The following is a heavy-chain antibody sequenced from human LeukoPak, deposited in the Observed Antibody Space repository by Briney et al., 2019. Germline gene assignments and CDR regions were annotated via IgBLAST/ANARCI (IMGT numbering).Heavy chain of an antibody. CDR2: ISYDGSNK. CDR3: ASSSGSYFDY. CDR1: GFTFSSYG. Sequence: GGSLRLSCAASGFTFSSYGMHWLRQAPGKGLEWVAVISYDGSNKYYADSVKGRFTISRDNSKNTLYLQMNSLRAEDTAVYYCASSSGSYFDYWGQGTLVTVSS. V-gene: IGHV3-30*03. J-gene: IGHJ4*02. D-gene: IGHD1-26*01.